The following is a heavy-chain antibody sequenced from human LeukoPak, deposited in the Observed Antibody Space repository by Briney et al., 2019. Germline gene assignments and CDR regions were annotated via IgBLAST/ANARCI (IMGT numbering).Heavy chain of an antibody. CDR2: ISGSGGST. CDR1: GFTFSSYA. V-gene: IGHV3-23*01. D-gene: IGHD3-3*01. CDR3: AKAPLAEIWSGYSYFDY. J-gene: IGHJ4*02. Sequence: AGGSLRLPCAASGFTFSSYAMSWVRQAPGKGLEWVSAISGSGGSTYYADSVKGRFTISRDNSKNTLYLQMNSLRAEDTAVYYCAKAPLAEIWSGYSYFDYWGQGTLVTVSS.